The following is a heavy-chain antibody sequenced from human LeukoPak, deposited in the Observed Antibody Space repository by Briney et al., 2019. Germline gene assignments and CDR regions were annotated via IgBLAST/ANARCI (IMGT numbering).Heavy chain of an antibody. Sequence: GGSLRLSCGASRFIFSTYGMHWVRQAPGKGLEWVAFIRPDGSNEYYAASVRGRFAISRDNSQNTLHLQMNSLRLEDTAVYYCVKDWGVLPDYTVDGFAIWGPGTMVTVSS. CDR1: RFIFSTYG. V-gene: IGHV3-30*02. D-gene: IGHD3-10*01. J-gene: IGHJ3*02. CDR2: IRPDGSNE. CDR3: VKDWGVLPDYTVDGFAI.